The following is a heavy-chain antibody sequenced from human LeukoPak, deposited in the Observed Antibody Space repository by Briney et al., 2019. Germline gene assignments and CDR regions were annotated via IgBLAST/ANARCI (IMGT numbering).Heavy chain of an antibody. CDR3: AKEQDPRVSAQLDY. V-gene: IGHV3-30*18. D-gene: IGHD6-13*01. Sequence: GGSLRLSCAASGFTFRNYDMHWVRQAPGKGLEWVAVISHEGSAKYYADSVEGRFTISRDNSKNTLNLQMNSLRAEDTAVYYCAKEQDPRVSAQLDYWAQGTLVTVSS. J-gene: IGHJ4*02. CDR2: ISHEGSAK. CDR1: GFTFRNYD.